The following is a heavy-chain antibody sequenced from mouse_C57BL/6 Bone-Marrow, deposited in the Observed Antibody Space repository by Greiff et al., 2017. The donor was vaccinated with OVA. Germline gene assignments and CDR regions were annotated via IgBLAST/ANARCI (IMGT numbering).Heavy chain of an antibody. V-gene: IGHV1-63*01. D-gene: IGHD4-1*01. CDR1: GYTFTNYW. Sequence: QVQLKESGAELVRPGTSVKMSCKASGYTFTNYWIGWAKQRPGHGLEWIGDIYPGGGYTNYNEKFKGKATLTADKSSSTAYMQFSSLTSEDSAIYYCARGWDLAYWGQGTLVTVSA. CDR2: IYPGGGYT. J-gene: IGHJ3*01. CDR3: ARGWDLAY.